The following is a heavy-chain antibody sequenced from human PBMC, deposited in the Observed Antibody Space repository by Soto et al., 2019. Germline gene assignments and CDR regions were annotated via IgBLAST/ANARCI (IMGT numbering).Heavy chain of an antibody. J-gene: IGHJ4*01. CDR1: GLPLGRYW. D-gene: IGHD1-1*01. CDR2: INDYGTNI. CDR3: ARGGLEPFDY. Sequence: GVLSLSSEDAGLPLGRYWIVWVRQAPGKGLVWVSRINDYGTNINYADSVKGRFFISRDDAKSELYLQMNNLRAEDTAIYYCARGGLEPFDYWGQGVLVTVHS. V-gene: IGHV3-74*01.